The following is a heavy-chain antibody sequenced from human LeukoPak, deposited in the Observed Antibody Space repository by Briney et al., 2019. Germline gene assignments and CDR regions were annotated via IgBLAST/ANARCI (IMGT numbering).Heavy chain of an antibody. CDR1: GFTFSDYE. D-gene: IGHD6-19*01. J-gene: IGHJ4*02. CDR2: ISSSGSTI. CDR3: ARGTFSMYSSCWYVGD. V-gene: IGHV3-48*03. Sequence: GGSLRLSCSACGFTFSDYEVNGVRQAPGKGLDWGSFISSSGSTIEYTDSVRGRFTLSRDNGKNSLYLQMNSLRAEDTAIYYCARGTFSMYSSCWYVGDWGQGTLVTVSS.